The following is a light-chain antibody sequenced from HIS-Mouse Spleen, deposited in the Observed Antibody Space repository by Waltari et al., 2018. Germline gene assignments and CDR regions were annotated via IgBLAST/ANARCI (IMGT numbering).Light chain of an antibody. CDR2: GAS. J-gene: IGKJ2*01. CDR3: QQYNNWYT. V-gene: IGKV3-15*01. Sequence: ELVMTNSPATLPLPQGKRATLSCRASQSVSSNLAWYQQKPGQAPRLLIYGASTRATGIPARFSGSGSGTEFTLTISSLQSEDFAVYYCQQYNNWYTFGQGTKLEIK. CDR1: QSVSSN.